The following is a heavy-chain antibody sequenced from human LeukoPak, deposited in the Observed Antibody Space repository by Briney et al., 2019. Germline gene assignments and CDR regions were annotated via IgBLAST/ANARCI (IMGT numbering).Heavy chain of an antibody. CDR1: GFTFSSYG. CDR3: AKDPWVSVFMIVVVSYFDY. Sequence: GGSLRLSCAASGFTFSSYGMHWVRQAPGKGLEWVAFIRYDGSNKYYADSVKGRFTISRDNSKNTLYLQMNSLRAEDTAVYYCAKDPWVSVFMIVVVSYFDYWGQGTLVTVSS. V-gene: IGHV3-30*02. CDR2: IRYDGSNK. D-gene: IGHD3-22*01. J-gene: IGHJ4*02.